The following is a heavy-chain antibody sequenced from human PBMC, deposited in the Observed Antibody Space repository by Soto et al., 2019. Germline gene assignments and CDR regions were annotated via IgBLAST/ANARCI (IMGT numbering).Heavy chain of an antibody. CDR2: IRSKANSYAT. J-gene: IGHJ2*01. CDR3: TGGIAAAGNWYFDL. Sequence: EVQLVESGGGLVQPGGSLKLSCAASGFTFSGSAMHWVRQASGKGLEWVGRIRSKANSYATAYAASVKGRFTISRDDSKNTAYLQMNSLKTEDTAVYYCTGGIAAAGNWYFDLWGRGTLVTVSS. D-gene: IGHD6-13*01. CDR1: GFTFSGSA. V-gene: IGHV3-73*01.